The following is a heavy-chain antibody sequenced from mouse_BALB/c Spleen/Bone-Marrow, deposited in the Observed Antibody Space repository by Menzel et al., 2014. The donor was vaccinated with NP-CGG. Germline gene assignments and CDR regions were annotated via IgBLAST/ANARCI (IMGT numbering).Heavy chain of an antibody. CDR2: IWTNGNT. Sequence: QVQLQQSGPGLVAPSQSLSITCTVSGFSLTAYGVNWVRQPPGKGLEWLGMIWTNGNTDYNSALKSRLSISEDNSTSQIFSEMTRLQTDGTDKYYCARAYCGADVWYFDVWGAGTTVTVSS. V-gene: IGHV2-6-7*01. D-gene: IGHD1-1*01. J-gene: IGHJ1*01. CDR3: ARAYCGADVWYFDV. CDR1: GFSLTAYG.